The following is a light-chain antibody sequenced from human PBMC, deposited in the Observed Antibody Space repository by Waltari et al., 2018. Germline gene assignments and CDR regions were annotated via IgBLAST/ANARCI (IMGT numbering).Light chain of an antibody. CDR2: GAT. V-gene: IGKV3D-7*01. Sequence: EIVMTQFPDTLSLSPGERATLSFRASQSVSTFYVSWFQQKPGQPPRLLIYGATTRATGIPVRFSGSASGTDFTLTITSLQPEDFAVYFCHQDYKSPYTFGRGTKLEIK. CDR3: HQDYKSPYT. J-gene: IGKJ2*01. CDR1: QSVSTFY.